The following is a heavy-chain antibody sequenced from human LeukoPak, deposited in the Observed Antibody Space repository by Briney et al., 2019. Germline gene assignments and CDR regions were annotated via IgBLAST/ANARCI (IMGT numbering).Heavy chain of an antibody. Sequence: GASVTVSCKASGYTFTGYYMHWLRQAPGQGLEWMGWINPNSGGANYAQKFQGRVTMTRDTSISTAYMELGRLRSDDTAVYYCARDSGSYDTDNNFDYWGQGTLVTVSS. CDR2: INPNSGGA. D-gene: IGHD1-26*01. CDR3: ARDSGSYDTDNNFDY. CDR1: GYTFTGYY. J-gene: IGHJ4*02. V-gene: IGHV1-2*02.